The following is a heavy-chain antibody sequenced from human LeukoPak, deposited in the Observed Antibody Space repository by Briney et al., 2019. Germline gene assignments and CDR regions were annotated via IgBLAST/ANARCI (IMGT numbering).Heavy chain of an antibody. CDR3: ARVTVGATTRDDY. CDR1: GGTFSSYA. J-gene: IGHJ4*02. V-gene: IGHV1-69*13. CDR2: IIPIFGTA. Sequence: SVKVSCKASGGTFSSYAISWVRQAPGQGLEWMGEIIPIFGTANCAQKFQGRVTITADESTSTAYMELSSLRSEDTAVYYCARVTVGATTRDDYWGQGTLVTVSS. D-gene: IGHD1-26*01.